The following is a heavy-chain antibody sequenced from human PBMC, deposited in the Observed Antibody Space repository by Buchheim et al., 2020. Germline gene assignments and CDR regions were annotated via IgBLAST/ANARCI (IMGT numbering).Heavy chain of an antibody. V-gene: IGHV3-7*01. CDR3: ARVQSRRGFDY. CDR1: GFTFTNYG. D-gene: IGHD1-14*01. J-gene: IGHJ4*02. CDR2: VNQDGRGQ. Sequence: EVQLVESGGALVQPGGSLRLSCATSGFTFTNYGMRWVRQAPGKGLEWVASVNQDGRGQYYVASVKGRFTISRDNAKNSVYLQMNSLRAEDTAVYYCARVQSRRGFDYWGQGTL.